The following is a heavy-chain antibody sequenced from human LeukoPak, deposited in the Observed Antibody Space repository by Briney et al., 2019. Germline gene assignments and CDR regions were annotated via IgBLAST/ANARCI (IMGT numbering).Heavy chain of an antibody. CDR2: INPRGSSA. D-gene: IGHD3-16*01. CDR3: AREQGGYYSGMDV. J-gene: IGHJ6*02. Sequence: ASVKVSCKASGYTFTNYHMHWLRQAPGQELEWMGVINPRGSSATYAQKFQDRVTMTRDTSTSTVYMELSSLRSDDTAVYYCAREQGGYYSGMDVWGQGTTVTVFS. CDR1: GYTFTNYH. V-gene: IGHV1-46*01.